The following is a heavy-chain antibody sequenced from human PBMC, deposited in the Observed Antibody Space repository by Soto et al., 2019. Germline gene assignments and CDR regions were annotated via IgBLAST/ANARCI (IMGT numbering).Heavy chain of an antibody. Sequence: ASVKVSCKASGYTFTSYGISWVRQAPGQGLEWMGWISAYNGNTNYAQKLQGRVTMTTDTSTSTAYMELRSLRSDDTAVYYCARDRAGGYYDSSVFDYWGQGTLVTVSS. V-gene: IGHV1-18*01. CDR2: ISAYNGNT. CDR1: GYTFTSYG. D-gene: IGHD3-22*01. CDR3: ARDRAGGYYDSSVFDY. J-gene: IGHJ4*02.